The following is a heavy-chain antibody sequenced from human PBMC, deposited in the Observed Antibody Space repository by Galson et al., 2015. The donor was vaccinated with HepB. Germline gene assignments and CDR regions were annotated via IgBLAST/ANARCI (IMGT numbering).Heavy chain of an antibody. CDR1: GGTFSSYA. D-gene: IGHD5-18*01. Sequence: SVKVSCKASGGTFSSYAISWVRQAPGQGLEWMGGIIPIFGTANYAQKFQGRVTITADESTSTAYMELSSLRSEDTAVYYCAREDTAMSTLDYWGQGTLVTVSS. J-gene: IGHJ4*02. V-gene: IGHV1-69*13. CDR2: IIPIFGTA. CDR3: AREDTAMSTLDY.